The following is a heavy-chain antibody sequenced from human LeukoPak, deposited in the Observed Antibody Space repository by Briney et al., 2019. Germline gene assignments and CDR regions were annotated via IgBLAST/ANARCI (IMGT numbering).Heavy chain of an antibody. J-gene: IGHJ3*02. V-gene: IGHV3-23*01. CDR2: ISGSGGST. Sequence: GGSLRLSCAASGFTFSSYAMSWVRQAPGKGLEWVSAISGSGGSTYYADSVKGRFTISRDNSKNTLYLQMNSLRAEDTAVYYCAAASVSWELLQNDAFDIWGQGTMVTVSS. D-gene: IGHD1-26*01. CDR1: GFTFSSYA. CDR3: AAASVSWELLQNDAFDI.